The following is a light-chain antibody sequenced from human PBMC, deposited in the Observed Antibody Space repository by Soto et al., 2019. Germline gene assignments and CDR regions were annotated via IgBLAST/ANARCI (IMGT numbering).Light chain of an antibody. V-gene: IGKV3-15*01. CDR2: GAI. J-gene: IGKJ1*01. CDR3: QHYNVWPPWT. Sequence: EMVMTQSPATLSVSPEDRVTLSCRASHNVRRNIAWYQQKPGQAPSLLIFGAITRATGIPARFSGSGSGTEFTLTISSLQSEDSAIYYCQHYNVWPPWTFGQGTKVDIK. CDR1: HNVRRN.